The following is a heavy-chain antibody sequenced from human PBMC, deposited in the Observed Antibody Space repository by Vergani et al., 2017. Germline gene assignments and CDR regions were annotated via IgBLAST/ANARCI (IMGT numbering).Heavy chain of an antibody. Sequence: QVQLQESGPGLVKPSETLSLTCTVSGYSISSAYYWGWIRQPPWKGLEWIGNIYRSGSSYFGPSFKSRVTISVATSNNKFSLNLRSVTAADTAYYYCAISNLWFAEGLDYWGPGILVTVSS. D-gene: IGHD3-10*01. CDR1: GYSISSAYY. V-gene: IGHV4-38-2*02. CDR2: IYRSGSS. J-gene: IGHJ4*02. CDR3: AISNLWFAEGLDY.